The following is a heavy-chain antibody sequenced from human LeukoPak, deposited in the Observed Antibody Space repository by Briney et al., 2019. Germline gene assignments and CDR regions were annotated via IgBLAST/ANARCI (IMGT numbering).Heavy chain of an antibody. Sequence: ASVKVSCKASGYTFTSYAMNWVRQAPGQGLEWMGWINTNTGNPTYAQGFTGRFVFSLDTSVSTAYLQISSLKAEDTAVYYCARDSSYYGSGSYATTNNWFDPWGQGTLVTVSS. CDR3: ARDSSYYGSGSYATTNNWFDP. J-gene: IGHJ5*02. CDR2: INTNTGNP. D-gene: IGHD3-10*01. CDR1: GYTFTSYA. V-gene: IGHV7-4-1*02.